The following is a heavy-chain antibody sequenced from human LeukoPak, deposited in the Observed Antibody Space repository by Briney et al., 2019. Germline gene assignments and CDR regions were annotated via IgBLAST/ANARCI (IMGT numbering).Heavy chain of an antibody. CDR2: ISSNGGST. CDR3: ARRVPTKTYYYYYYMDV. D-gene: IGHD3-10*01. J-gene: IGHJ6*03. Sequence: GGSLRLSCAASGFTFSSYGMSWVRQAPGKGLEYVSAISSNGGSTYYANSVKGRFTISRDNSKNTLYLQMGSLRAEDMAVYYCARRVPTKTYYYYYYMDVWGKGTTVTISS. V-gene: IGHV3-64*01. CDR1: GFTFSSYG.